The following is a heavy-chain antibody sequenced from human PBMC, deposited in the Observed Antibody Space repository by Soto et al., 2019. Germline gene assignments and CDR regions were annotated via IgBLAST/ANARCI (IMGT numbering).Heavy chain of an antibody. CDR1: GFTFSSYG. CDR3: ASDMVREEVTRAFDI. V-gene: IGHV3-33*01. J-gene: IGHJ3*02. CDR2: IWYDGSNK. D-gene: IGHD3-10*01. Sequence: QVQLVESGGGVVQPGRSLRLSCAASGFTFSSYGMHWVRQAPGKGLVWVAVIWYDGSNKYYADSVKGRFTISRDNSENTLYLQMNSLRAEDTAVYYCASDMVREEVTRAFDIWGQGTMVTVSS.